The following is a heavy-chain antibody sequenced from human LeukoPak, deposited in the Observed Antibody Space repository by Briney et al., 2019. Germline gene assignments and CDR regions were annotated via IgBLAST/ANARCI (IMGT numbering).Heavy chain of an antibody. CDR1: GFTFSSYE. J-gene: IGHJ4*02. CDR2: ISSSGSTI. CDR3: ARLWTTVTTDSPRY. V-gene: IGHV3-48*03. D-gene: IGHD4-17*01. Sequence: GGSLRLSCAASGFTFSSYEMNWVRQAPGKGLEWVSYISSSGSTIYYADSVKGRFTISRDNAKNSLYLQMNSLRAEDTAVYYCARLWTTVTTDSPRYWGQGTLVTVSS.